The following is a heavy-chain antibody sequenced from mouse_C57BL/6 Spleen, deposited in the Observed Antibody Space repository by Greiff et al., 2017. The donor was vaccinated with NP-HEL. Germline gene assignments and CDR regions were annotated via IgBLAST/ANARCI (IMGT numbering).Heavy chain of an antibody. CDR3: ASGSMGY. V-gene: IGHV1-85*01. CDR2: IYPRDGST. D-gene: IGHD2-10*02. CDR1: GYTFTSYD. Sequence: VQLQQSGPELVKPGASVKLSCKASGYTFTSYDINWVKQRPGQGLEWIGWIYPRDGSTKYNEKFKGKATLTVDTSSSTAYLELHSLTSEDAAVYFCASGSMGYWGQGTTLTVSS. J-gene: IGHJ2*01.